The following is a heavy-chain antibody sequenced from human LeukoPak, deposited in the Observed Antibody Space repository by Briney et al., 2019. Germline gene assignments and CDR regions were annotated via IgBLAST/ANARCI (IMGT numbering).Heavy chain of an antibody. J-gene: IGHJ6*03. V-gene: IGHV3-74*01. Sequence: GGSLRLPCAASGFTFSSYWMHWVRQAPGKGLVWVSRINSDGSSTSYADSVKGRFTISRDNAKNTLYLQMNSLRAEDTAVYYCARERVGATLNYYYYMDVWGKGTTVTVSS. CDR3: ARERVGATLNYYYYMDV. CDR1: GFTFSSYW. D-gene: IGHD1-26*01. CDR2: INSDGSST.